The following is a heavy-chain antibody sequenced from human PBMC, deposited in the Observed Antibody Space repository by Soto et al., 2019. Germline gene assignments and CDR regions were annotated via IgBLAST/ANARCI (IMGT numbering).Heavy chain of an antibody. J-gene: IGHJ4*02. CDR1: GGSISSSNW. Sequence: QVQLQESGPGLVKPSGTLSLTCAVSGGSISSSNWWSWVRQPPGKGLGWIGEIYHSGSTNYNPSLKSRVTTPVDKSKNQFSLKLSSVTAADTAVYYCARIAVAGTRFDYWGQGTLVTVSS. D-gene: IGHD6-19*01. CDR3: ARIAVAGTRFDY. CDR2: IYHSGST. V-gene: IGHV4-4*02.